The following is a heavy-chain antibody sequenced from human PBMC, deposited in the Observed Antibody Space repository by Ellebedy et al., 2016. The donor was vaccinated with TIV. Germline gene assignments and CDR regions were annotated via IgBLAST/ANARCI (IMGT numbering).Heavy chain of an antibody. Sequence: AASVKVSCKASGYTFSNYAMHWARQAPGQRLEWVGWINSVNANTKYSKKFQGRVTISRDTSASTAYMELSSLRSEDTAVYYCARDRSPPSAAEYYYYYMDVWGKGTTVTVSS. CDR1: GYTFSNYA. D-gene: IGHD6-25*01. CDR2: INSVNANT. CDR3: ARDRSPPSAAEYYYYYMDV. J-gene: IGHJ6*03. V-gene: IGHV1-3*01.